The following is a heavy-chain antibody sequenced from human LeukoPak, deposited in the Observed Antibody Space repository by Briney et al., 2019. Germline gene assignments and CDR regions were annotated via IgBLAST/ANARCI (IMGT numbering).Heavy chain of an antibody. CDR3: VRPLLFIRGLGDN. V-gene: IGHV3-7*01. J-gene: IGHJ4*02. CDR2: IRQDESEI. D-gene: IGHD3-10*01. CDR1: GFIFSDYW. Sequence: GGSLRLSCAASGFIFSDYWMSWVRQAPGKGLEWVANIRQDESEIFYVDSVKGRFTISRDNATNSLYLEMGSLRAEDTAVYYCVRPLLFIRGLGDNWGQGTLVTVSS.